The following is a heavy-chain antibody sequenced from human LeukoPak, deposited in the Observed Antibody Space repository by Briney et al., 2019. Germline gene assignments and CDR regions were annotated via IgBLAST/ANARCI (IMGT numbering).Heavy chain of an antibody. CDR2: ISLNSGSI. Sequence: GGSLRLSCAASGFTFDDYAMHWVRQAPGKGLEWVSGISLNSGSIGYADSVKGRFTISRDNAKNSLYLQMNSLRAEDTALYYCAKGPYGSVLYYFDYWGQGTLVTVSS. CDR1: GFTFDDYA. D-gene: IGHD3-10*01. CDR3: AKGPYGSVLYYFDY. J-gene: IGHJ4*02. V-gene: IGHV3-9*01.